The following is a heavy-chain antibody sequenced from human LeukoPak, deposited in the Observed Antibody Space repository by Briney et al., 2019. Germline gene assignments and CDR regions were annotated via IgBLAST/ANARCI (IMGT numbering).Heavy chain of an antibody. CDR3: ARAPRGGSGYYNFDY. V-gene: IGHV1-8*03. CDR2: MNPNSGNT. J-gene: IGHJ4*02. D-gene: IGHD3-22*01. Sequence: GASVKVSCKASGYTFTSYDINWVRQATGQGLEWMGWMNPNSGNTGYAQKFQGRVTITRNTSISTAYMELSSLRSEDTAVHYCARAPRGGSGYYNFDYWGQGTLVTVSS. CDR1: GYTFTSYD.